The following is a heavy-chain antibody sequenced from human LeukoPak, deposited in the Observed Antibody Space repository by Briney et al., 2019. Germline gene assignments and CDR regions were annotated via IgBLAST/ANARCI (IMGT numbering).Heavy chain of an antibody. J-gene: IGHJ3*02. CDR1: GGTFSSYA. CDR3: ARDKNDYSNRAFDI. V-gene: IGHV1-69*04. CDR2: IIPILGIA. Sequence: SVKVSCKASGGTFSSYAISWVRQAPGQGLEWMGRIIPILGIANYAQRFQGRVTITADKSTSTAYMELSSLRSEDTAVYYCARDKNDYSNRAFDIWGQGTMVTVSS. D-gene: IGHD4-11*01.